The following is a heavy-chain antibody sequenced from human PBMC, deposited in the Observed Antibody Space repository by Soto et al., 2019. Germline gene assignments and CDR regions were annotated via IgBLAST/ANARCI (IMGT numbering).Heavy chain of an antibody. D-gene: IGHD6-13*01. V-gene: IGHV3-30-3*01. CDR3: ARTGHSSSWYWYPDY. J-gene: IGHJ4*02. CDR2: ISYAGSNK. Sequence: QVQLVESGGGGVQPGGSLRISRAASEFTSSTFAMHRVRQAPGKGRGWVAVISYAGSNKYYADSVKGRFTISRDNSKNTLYLQMNSLRAEDTAVYYCARTGHSSSWYWYPDYWGQGTLVTVSS. CDR1: EFTSSTFA.